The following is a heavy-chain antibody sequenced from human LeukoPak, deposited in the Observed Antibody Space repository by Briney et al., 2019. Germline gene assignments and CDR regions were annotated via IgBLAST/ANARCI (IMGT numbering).Heavy chain of an antibody. Sequence: PSETLSLTCTVSGGSISSYYWSWIRQPAGKGLEWIGRIYTSGSTNYNPSLKSRVTMSVDTSKNQFSLKLSSVTAADTAVYYCARDLESRDYGDYVDYFDYWGQGTLVTVSS. D-gene: IGHD4-17*01. CDR3: ARDLESRDYGDYVDYFDY. J-gene: IGHJ4*02. CDR1: GGSISSYY. V-gene: IGHV4-4*07. CDR2: IYTSGST.